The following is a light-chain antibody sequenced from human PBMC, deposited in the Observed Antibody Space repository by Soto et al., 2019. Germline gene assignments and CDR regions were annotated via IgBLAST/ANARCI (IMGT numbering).Light chain of an antibody. V-gene: IGKV1-5*01. CDR2: DAS. Sequence: DIPMTQSPSTLSASVGDRVTITCRASQSISSWLAWYQQKPGKAPKLLIYDASSLQSGVPSRFSGSGSGTEFTLTIDSLQPDYFATYYCQQYNSYSLWTFGQGTKVDIK. CDR3: QQYNSYSLWT. J-gene: IGKJ1*01. CDR1: QSISSW.